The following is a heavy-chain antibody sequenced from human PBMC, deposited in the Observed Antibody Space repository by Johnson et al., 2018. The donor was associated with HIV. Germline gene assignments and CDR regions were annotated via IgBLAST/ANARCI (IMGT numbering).Heavy chain of an antibody. CDR3: AREGYYSADAFDI. J-gene: IGHJ3*02. V-gene: IGHV3-30*19. CDR1: GFTFSSYG. Sequence: QVQLMESGGGVVQPGGSLRLSCAASGFTFSSYGMHWVRQAPGKGLEWVAFISYDGSNKYYADSVEGRFTISRDNSKNTLYLQMNSLRAEDTAVYYCAREGYYSADAFDIWGQGTMVTVSS. D-gene: IGHD3-22*01. CDR2: ISYDGSNK.